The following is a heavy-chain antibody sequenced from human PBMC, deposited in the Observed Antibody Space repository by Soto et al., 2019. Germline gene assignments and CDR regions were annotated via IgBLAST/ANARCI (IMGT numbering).Heavy chain of an antibody. Sequence: GPSVKVSCTASGYTLTGHYVHWLLQFSGKRLEYLGWLKSDNGGTYYAPKFQGRVTFTRDTSTSTAYMELSGLQSDDTAVYFCARDLCPLGSGSPCPLYGLDFWGQGTAVTVSS. CDR3: ARDLCPLGSGSPCPLYGLDF. CDR1: GYTLTGHY. V-gene: IGHV1-2*02. CDR2: LKSDNGGT. D-gene: IGHD3-10*01. J-gene: IGHJ6*02.